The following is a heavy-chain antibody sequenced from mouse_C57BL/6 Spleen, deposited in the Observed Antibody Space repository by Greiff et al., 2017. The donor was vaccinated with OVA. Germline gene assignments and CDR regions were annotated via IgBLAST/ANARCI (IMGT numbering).Heavy chain of an antibody. CDR2: ISSGSSTI. Sequence: EVQLVESGGGLVKPGGSLKLSCAASGFTFSDYGMHWVRQAPEKGLEWVAYISSGSSTIYYADTVKGRFTISRDNAKNTLFLQMTSLRSEDTAIYYYARSYGYDEGYYAMDDWGKGTSVTVSS. CDR1: GFTFSDYG. J-gene: IGHJ4*01. D-gene: IGHD2-2*01. V-gene: IGHV5-17*01. CDR3: ARSYGYDEGYYAMDD.